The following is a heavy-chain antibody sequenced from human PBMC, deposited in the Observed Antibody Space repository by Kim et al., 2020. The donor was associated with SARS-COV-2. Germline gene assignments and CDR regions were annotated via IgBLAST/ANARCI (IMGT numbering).Heavy chain of an antibody. D-gene: IGHD3-22*01. Sequence: LQGRGTMTRDTSTSTVYMELSSLRSEDTAVYYCARDHRDYYDSSGYCFDYWGQGTLVTVSS. CDR3: ARDHRDYYDSSGYCFDY. J-gene: IGHJ4*02. V-gene: IGHV1-46*03.